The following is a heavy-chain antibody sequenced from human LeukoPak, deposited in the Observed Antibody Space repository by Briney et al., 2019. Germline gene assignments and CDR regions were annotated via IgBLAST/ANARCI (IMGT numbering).Heavy chain of an antibody. CDR2: ISNTASII. J-gene: IGHJ4*02. CDR1: GFTFSDYY. D-gene: IGHD6-13*01. CDR3: ARQGDSSSWAGNDY. V-gene: IGHV3-11*04. Sequence: PGGSLGLSCAASGFTFSDYYMSWIRQAPGKGLEWIAYISNTASIIYYPDSVKVRFTISRDNAKKSLSLHMDSLRVEDAAVYYCARQGDSSSWAGNDYWGQGTLVTVSS.